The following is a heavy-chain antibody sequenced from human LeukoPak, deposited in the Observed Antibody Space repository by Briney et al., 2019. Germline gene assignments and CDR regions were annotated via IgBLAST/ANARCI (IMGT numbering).Heavy chain of an antibody. V-gene: IGHV4-38-2*01. Sequence: SEILSLTCAVSGYSISSGYYWGWIRQPPGKGLEWIGSIYHSGSTYYNPSLKSRVTISVDTSKNQFSLKLSSVTAADTAVYYCARYSGSYLFIWGQGTLVTVSS. J-gene: IGHJ4*02. CDR3: ARYSGSYLFI. D-gene: IGHD1-26*01. CDR2: IYHSGST. CDR1: GYSISSGYY.